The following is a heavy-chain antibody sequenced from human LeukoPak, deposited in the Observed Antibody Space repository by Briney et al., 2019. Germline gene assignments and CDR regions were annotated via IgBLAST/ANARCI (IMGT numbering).Heavy chain of an antibody. Sequence: SETLSLTCTVSGGSISSSSYYWGWIRQPPGKGLEWIGSIYYSGSTYYNPSLKSRVTISVDTSKNQFSLKLSSVTAADTAVYCCARHILRWFGESPNWFDPWGQGTLVTVSS. CDR3: ARHILRWFGESPNWFDP. CDR2: IYYSGST. V-gene: IGHV4-39*01. D-gene: IGHD3-10*01. CDR1: GGSISSSSYY. J-gene: IGHJ5*02.